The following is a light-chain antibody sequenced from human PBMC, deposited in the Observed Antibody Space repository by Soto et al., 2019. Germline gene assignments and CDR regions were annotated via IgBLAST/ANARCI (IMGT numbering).Light chain of an antibody. V-gene: IGKV4-1*01. Sequence: DIVMTQSPDSLAVSLGERATINCKSSQSVLYSSNNKNYLAWYQLKPGQPPNLLIYWASTRESGVPDRFSGSGSGTDFTLTISSLQAEDVAVYYCQQYYGTLTFGGGTKVEIK. CDR3: QQYYGTLT. J-gene: IGKJ4*01. CDR2: WAS. CDR1: QSVLYSSNNKNY.